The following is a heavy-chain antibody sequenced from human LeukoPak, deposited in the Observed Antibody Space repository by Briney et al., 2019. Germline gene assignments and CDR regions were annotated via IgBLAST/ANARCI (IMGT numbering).Heavy chain of an antibody. D-gene: IGHD6-25*01. CDR1: GYTFTAYY. V-gene: IGHV1-2*02. CDR3: ARTSSVRAAAFDI. CDR2: INPNSGGT. Sequence: ASVKVSCKASGYTFTAYYIHWVRQAPGQGLEWMGWINPNSGGTNYAQRFQGRVTMTRDTSITTAYMELSRLRSDDTAVYYCARTSSVRAAAFDIWGQGTMVTVSS. J-gene: IGHJ3*02.